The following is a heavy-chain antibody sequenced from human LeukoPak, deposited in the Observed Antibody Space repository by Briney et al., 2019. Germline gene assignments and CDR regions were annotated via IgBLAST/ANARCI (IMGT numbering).Heavy chain of an antibody. D-gene: IGHD3-10*02. J-gene: IGHJ5*02. CDR3: ARDVFAGYVTHHKFDP. CDR1: GHTFTGYY. CDR2: INPNSGGT. Sequence: ASVKVSCKASGHTFTGYYMHWVRQAPGQGLEWMGWINPNSGGTNYAQKFQGRVTMTRDTSISTAYMELSGLRSDDAAVYYCARDVFAGYVTHHKFDPWGQGTLVTVSS. V-gene: IGHV1-2*02.